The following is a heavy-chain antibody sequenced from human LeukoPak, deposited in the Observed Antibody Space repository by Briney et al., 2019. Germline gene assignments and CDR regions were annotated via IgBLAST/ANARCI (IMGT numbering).Heavy chain of an antibody. D-gene: IGHD2-15*01. CDR3: AINLHCRGGSWWPISAQYSYYVMDV. Sequence: GESLKISCKGSGYSFTSYWIGWVRQMPGKGLEWMGIIYPGDSDTRYSPSFQGQVTISADKSISTAYQQWSSLKASHTAMYYCAINLHCRGGSWWPISAQYSYYVMDVWGKGTTVAASS. V-gene: IGHV5-51*01. J-gene: IGHJ6*04. CDR1: GYSFTSYW. CDR2: IYPGDSDT.